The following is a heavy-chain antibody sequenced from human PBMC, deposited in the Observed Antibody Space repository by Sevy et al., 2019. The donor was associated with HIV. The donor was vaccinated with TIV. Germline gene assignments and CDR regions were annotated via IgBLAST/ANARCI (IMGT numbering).Heavy chain of an antibody. Sequence: GGSLRLSCAASGFTFSNYGMHWVRQAPGKGLEWVAVIWFDGSNKFYADSVKGRFTISRDNSKNTLYLQMNSLRAEDTAVYYCAKTGPRSGWAGDCYYCKDVWGKGTTVTVSS. V-gene: IGHV3-33*06. J-gene: IGHJ6*03. CDR1: GFTFSNYG. CDR2: IWFDGSNK. CDR3: AKTGPRSGWAGDCYYCKDV. D-gene: IGHD6-19*01.